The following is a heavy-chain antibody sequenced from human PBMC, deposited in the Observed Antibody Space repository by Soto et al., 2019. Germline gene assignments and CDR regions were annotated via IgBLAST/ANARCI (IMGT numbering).Heavy chain of an antibody. CDR1: GGSISRYY. CDR2: IYYSGST. V-gene: IGHV4-59*01. D-gene: IGHD2-15*01. Sequence: PSETLSLTCTVSGGSISRYYWSWIRQPPGKGLEWIGYIYYSGSTNYNPSLKSRVTISVDTSKNQFSLKLSSVTAADTAVYYCARYRRYCICGCCYVFCYVFYIWGQGTTVTVSS. J-gene: IGHJ3*02. CDR3: ARYRRYCICGCCYVFCYVFYI.